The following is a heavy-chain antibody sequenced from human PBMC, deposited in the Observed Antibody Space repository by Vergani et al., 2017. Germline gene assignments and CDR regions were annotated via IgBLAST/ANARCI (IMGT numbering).Heavy chain of an antibody. V-gene: IGHV4-61*02. CDR1: GGSISSGSYY. D-gene: IGHD3-22*01. Sequence: QVQLQESGPGLVKPSQTLSLTCTVSGGSISSGSYYWSWIRQPAGKGLEWIGRIYTSGSTNYNPSLKSRVTISVDTSKNQFSLKLSSVTAADTAVYYCARGRRGYGSIGYYYDSSGYYYFDYWGQGTLVTVSS. CDR3: ARGRRGYGSIGYYYDSSGYYYFDY. CDR2: IYTSGST. J-gene: IGHJ4*02.